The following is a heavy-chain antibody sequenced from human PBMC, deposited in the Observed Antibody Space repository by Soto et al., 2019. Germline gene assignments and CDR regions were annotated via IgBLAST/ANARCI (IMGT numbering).Heavy chain of an antibody. V-gene: IGHV1-69*04. D-gene: IGHD3-10*01. J-gene: IGHJ4*02. CDR2: IIPILGIA. CDR3: ARDGIYYCSGSYPAYFDY. CDR1: GGTFSSYT. Sequence: ASVKVSCKASGGTFSSYTISWVRQAPGQGLEWMGRIIPILGIANYAQKFQGRVTITADKSTSTAYMELSSLRSEDTAVYYCARDGIYYCSGSYPAYFDYWGQGTLVTVSA.